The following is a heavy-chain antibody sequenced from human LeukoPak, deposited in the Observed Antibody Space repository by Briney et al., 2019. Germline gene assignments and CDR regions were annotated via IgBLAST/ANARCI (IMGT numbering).Heavy chain of an antibody. J-gene: IGHJ6*02. V-gene: IGHV1-69*04. CDR3: ARVRYYGSGSYFDYYGMDV. Sequence: SVKVSCKASGGAFSSYAISWVRQAPGQGLEWMGRIIPILGIANYAQKFQGRVTITADKSTGTAYMELSSLRSEDTAVYYCARVRYYGSGSYFDYYGMDVWGQGTTVTVSS. CDR1: GGAFSSYA. D-gene: IGHD3-10*01. CDR2: IIPILGIA.